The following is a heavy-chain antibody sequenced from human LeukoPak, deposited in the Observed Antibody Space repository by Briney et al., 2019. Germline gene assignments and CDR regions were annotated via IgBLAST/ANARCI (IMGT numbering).Heavy chain of an antibody. D-gene: IGHD2-21*01. Sequence: GGTLRLSCAASGFTFSSFAMSWIRQAPGKGLEWVSSIDKIGVGTYYADSVRGPFTISRDNSKNTLLLQMNSLRAEYSAVYYCAKDYVVCSIDYWGQGTLVTVSS. CDR2: IDKIGVGT. V-gene: IGHV3-23*01. CDR3: AKDYVVCSIDY. CDR1: GFTFSSFA. J-gene: IGHJ4*02.